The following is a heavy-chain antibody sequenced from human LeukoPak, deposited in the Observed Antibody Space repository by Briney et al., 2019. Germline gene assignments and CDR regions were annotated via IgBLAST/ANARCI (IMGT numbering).Heavy chain of an antibody. CDR2: INHSGST. J-gene: IGHJ4*02. D-gene: IGHD3-3*01. V-gene: IGHV4-34*01. CDR3: ARGPSDTDFWSGYPLDY. Sequence: SETLSLTCAVYGGPFSGYYWSWIRQPPGKGLEWIGEINHSGSTNYNPSLKSRVTISVDTSKNQFSLKLSSVTAADTAVYYCARGPSDTDFWSGYPLDYWGQGTLVTVSS. CDR1: GGPFSGYY.